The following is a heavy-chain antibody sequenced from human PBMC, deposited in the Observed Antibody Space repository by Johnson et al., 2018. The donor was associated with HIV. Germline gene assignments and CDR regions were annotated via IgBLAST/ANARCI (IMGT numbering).Heavy chain of an antibody. CDR3: AREEAYCGGDCYSSFDI. CDR2: ISHDGNSK. D-gene: IGHD2-21*02. Sequence: QVQLVESGGGVVQPGRSLRLSCIVSGFTFSYYNMHWVRQAPGKGLEWVAVISHDGNSKYYSDSVKGRFTISRDKSKNTLYLQMNSLGAEDTPVYYCAREEAYCGGDCYSSFDIWGQGTMVTVSS. J-gene: IGHJ3*02. V-gene: IGHV3-30*04. CDR1: GFTFSYYN.